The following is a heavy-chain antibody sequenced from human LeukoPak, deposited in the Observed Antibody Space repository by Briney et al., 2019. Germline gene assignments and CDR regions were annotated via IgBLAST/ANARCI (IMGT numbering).Heavy chain of an antibody. V-gene: IGHV3-7*01. CDR3: ARCGFRSTYSDILPGYYTPSHYDY. CDR1: GFTFSSYW. D-gene: IGHD3-9*01. J-gene: IGHJ4*02. Sequence: GGSLRLSCAASGFTFSSYWMSWVRQAPGKGLEWLANIKQDGSEKYYVDSVKGRFTISRDNAKNSLYLQMNSLRAEDTAVYYCARCGFRSTYSDILPGYYTPSHYDYWGQGTLVTVSS. CDR2: IKQDGSEK.